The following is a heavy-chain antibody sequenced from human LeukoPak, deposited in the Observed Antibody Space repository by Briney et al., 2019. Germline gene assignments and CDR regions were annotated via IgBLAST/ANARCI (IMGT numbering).Heavy chain of an antibody. Sequence: ASETLSLTCTVSGGSIINQYWTWIRQPPGKGPEWIGYIFYSGSTKYNPSLKSRVTISVDTSKNQFSLKLNSGTAADTAVYYCARGGIGSLDPWGQGTLVTVSS. V-gene: IGHV4-59*11. CDR1: GGSIINQY. CDR3: ARGGIGSLDP. J-gene: IGHJ5*02. D-gene: IGHD2-21*01. CDR2: IFYSGST.